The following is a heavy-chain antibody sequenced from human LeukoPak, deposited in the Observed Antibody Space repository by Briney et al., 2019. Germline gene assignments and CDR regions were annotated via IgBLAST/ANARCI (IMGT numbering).Heavy chain of an antibody. Sequence: GGSLRLSCAASGFTFSTYAMNWVRQAPGKGLEWVSAISGSGGSTYYADSVKGRFTISRDNSKNTLYLQMNSLRAEDTAVYYCAKDDEMYYYDSSGYYGYWGQGTLVTVSS. V-gene: IGHV3-23*01. CDR2: ISGSGGST. CDR1: GFTFSTYA. D-gene: IGHD3-22*01. J-gene: IGHJ4*02. CDR3: AKDDEMYYYDSSGYYGY.